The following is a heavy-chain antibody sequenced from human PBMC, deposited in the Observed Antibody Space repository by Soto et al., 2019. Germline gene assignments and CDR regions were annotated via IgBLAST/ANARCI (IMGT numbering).Heavy chain of an antibody. J-gene: IGHJ6*02. Sequence: GGSLRLSCTASGFTFSSYGRSWVRQATGKGLEWVSAISGSGGSTYYADSVKGRFTISRDNSKNTLYLQMNSLRAEDTAVYYCAKGPPCFSTSCKTNYYYYGMDVWGQGTTVTVSS. CDR3: AKGPPCFSTSCKTNYYYYGMDV. CDR2: ISGSGGST. D-gene: IGHD2-2*01. V-gene: IGHV3-23*01. CDR1: GFTFSSYG.